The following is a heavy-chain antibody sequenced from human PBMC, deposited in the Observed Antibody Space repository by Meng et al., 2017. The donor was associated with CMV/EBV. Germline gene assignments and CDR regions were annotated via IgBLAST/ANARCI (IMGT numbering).Heavy chain of an antibody. J-gene: IGHJ4*02. CDR2: INHSGST. V-gene: IGHV4-34*01. CDR3: ARGGIAAAGPFDY. D-gene: IGHD6-13*01. Sequence: VHRQQWGSRLLTPSVAPSRTRGVDCGAFRGYYWTWIRQPPGKGLELIGEINHSGSTNYTPSLKSRVTISVDTSKNQFSLKLSSVTAADTAVYYCARGGIAAAGPFDYWGQGTLVTVSS. CDR1: CGAFRGYY.